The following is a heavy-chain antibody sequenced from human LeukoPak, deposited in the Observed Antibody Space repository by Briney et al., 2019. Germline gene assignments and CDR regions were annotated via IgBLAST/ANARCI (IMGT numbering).Heavy chain of an antibody. CDR1: GGSFSGYY. CDR3: ASGRTGDSFDY. CDR2: INHSGST. J-gene: IGHJ4*02. D-gene: IGHD3/OR15-3a*01. V-gene: IGHV4-34*01. Sequence: SETLSLTCAVYGGSFSGYYWSWIRQPPGKGLEWIGEINHSGSTNYNPSLKSRVTISVDTSKNQFSLKLSSVTAADTAVYYCASGRTGDSFDYWGQGTLVTVSS.